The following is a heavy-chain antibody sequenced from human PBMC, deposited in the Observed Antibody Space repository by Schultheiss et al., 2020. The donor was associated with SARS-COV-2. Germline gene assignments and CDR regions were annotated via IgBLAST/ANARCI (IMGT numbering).Heavy chain of an antibody. CDR3: AGSGSVVSYFDY. Sequence: SQTLSLTCTVSGGSISSGGYYWSWIRQHPGKGLEWIGYIYYSGSTYYNPSLKSRVTISVDTSKNQFSLKLSSVTAADTAVYYCAGSGSVVSYFDYWGQGTLVTV. D-gene: IGHD3-10*01. J-gene: IGHJ4*02. CDR1: GGSISSGGYY. CDR2: IYYSGST. V-gene: IGHV4-31*03.